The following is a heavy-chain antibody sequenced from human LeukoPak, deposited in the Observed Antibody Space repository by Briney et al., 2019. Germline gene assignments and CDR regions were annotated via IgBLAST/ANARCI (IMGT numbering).Heavy chain of an antibody. CDR3: ARRGSDSYFDL. CDR2: IYTSGST. D-gene: IGHD2-15*01. V-gene: IGHV4-4*07. J-gene: IGHJ2*01. CDR1: GGSISSYY. Sequence: PSETLSLTCTVSGGSISSYYWSWIRQPAGKGLEWIGRIYTSGSTTYNPSLKSRVTMSVDTSKNQFSLKLTSVTAADTAVYYCARRGSDSYFDLWGRVTLVTVSS.